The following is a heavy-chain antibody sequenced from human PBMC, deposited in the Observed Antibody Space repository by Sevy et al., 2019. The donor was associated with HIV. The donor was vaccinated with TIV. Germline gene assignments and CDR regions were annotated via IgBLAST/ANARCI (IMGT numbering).Heavy chain of an antibody. CDR2: ISGSHGTP. CDR3: AKSEWGNIGFCTRSSCYPFDY. J-gene: IGHJ4*02. V-gene: IGHV3-23*01. D-gene: IGHD2-2*01. CDR1: GFTFTSYA. Sequence: GGSLRLSCAASGFTFTSYAMSWVRQAPGKGLEWVSSISGSHGTPYYADSVKGRFTIPRDNSKNTLYLQMSSLGAEDTAVYYCAKSEWGNIGFCTRSSCYPFDYWGQGTLVTVSS.